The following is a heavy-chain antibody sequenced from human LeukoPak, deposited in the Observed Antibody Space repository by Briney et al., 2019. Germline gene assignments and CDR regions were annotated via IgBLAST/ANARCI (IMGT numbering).Heavy chain of an antibody. CDR3: ASGSITFGGVIGY. D-gene: IGHD3-16*01. Sequence: PSETLSLTCTVSGGSISSYYWSWIRQPPGKGLEWIGYIYYGGSTNYNPSLKSRVTISVDTSKNQFSLKLSSVTAADTAVYYCASGSITFGGVIGYWGQGTLVTVSS. CDR2: IYYGGST. V-gene: IGHV4-59*01. J-gene: IGHJ4*02. CDR1: GGSISSYY.